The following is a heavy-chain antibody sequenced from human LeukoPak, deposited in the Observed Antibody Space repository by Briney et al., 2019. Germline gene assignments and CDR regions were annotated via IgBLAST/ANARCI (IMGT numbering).Heavy chain of an antibody. J-gene: IGHJ5*02. V-gene: IGHV3-7*01. CDR3: AREGCSGGSCYSFWFDP. Sequence: GGSLRLSCAASGFTFSSYWMSWVRQAPGKGLEWVANIKQDGSEEYYVDSVKGRFTISRDNAKNSLYLQMNSLRAEDTAVYYCAREGCSGGSCYSFWFDPWGQGTLVTVYS. D-gene: IGHD2-15*01. CDR2: IKQDGSEE. CDR1: GFTFSSYW.